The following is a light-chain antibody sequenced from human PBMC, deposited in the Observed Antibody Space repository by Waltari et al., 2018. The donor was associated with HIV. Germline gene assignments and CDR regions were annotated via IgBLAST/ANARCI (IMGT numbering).Light chain of an antibody. J-gene: IGLJ1*01. V-gene: IGLV2-23*02. Sequence: QSALTQPASVSGSPGQSITISCTGTSSNVGSDDLVSWYQQHPGEAPKLIIYEFTKRPSGVSIRFSGSKSGNTASLTISGLQAEDEADYYCCSCPRSGIRYVFGTGTKVTVL. CDR1: SSNVGSDDL. CDR2: EFT. CDR3: CSCPRSGIRYV.